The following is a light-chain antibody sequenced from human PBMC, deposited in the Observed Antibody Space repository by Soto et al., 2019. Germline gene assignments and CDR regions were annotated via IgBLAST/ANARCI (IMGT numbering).Light chain of an antibody. CDR2: AAS. J-gene: IGKJ4*01. V-gene: IGKV1-39*01. CDR3: QQSYSTPPT. CDR1: QRISSY. Sequence: DIQMTQSPSSLSASVGDRVTITCRASQRISSYVNWYQQKPGRAPQLLIYAASSLQSGVPSRFSGSGSGTDFTLTISSLQPEDFATYYCQQSYSTPPTFGGGTKVEIK.